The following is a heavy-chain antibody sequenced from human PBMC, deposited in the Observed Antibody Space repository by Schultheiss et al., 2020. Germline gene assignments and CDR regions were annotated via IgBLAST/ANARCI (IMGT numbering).Heavy chain of an antibody. CDR3: AKENIAVAGHYFDY. Sequence: GSLRLSCAASGFTFNKMAMTWVRQAPGKGLDWVSAISGSGGSTYYADSVKGRFTISRDNSKNTLYLQMNSLRAEDTAVYYCAKENIAVAGHYFDYWGQGTLVTVSS. D-gene: IGHD6-19*01. J-gene: IGHJ4*02. CDR1: GFTFNKMA. CDR2: ISGSGGST. V-gene: IGHV3-23*01.